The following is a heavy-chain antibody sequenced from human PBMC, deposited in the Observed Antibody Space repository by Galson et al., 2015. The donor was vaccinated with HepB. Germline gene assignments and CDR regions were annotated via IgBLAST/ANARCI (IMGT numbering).Heavy chain of an antibody. CDR2: INPNSGDT. J-gene: IGHJ3*01. Sequence: SVKVSCKASGYTFTGYYIHWVRQAPGQGLEWMGWINPNSGDTNYAQKFQGRVTMTRDTSINTAYMELIRLGSDDTAIYYCARDQYHTFDLWGPGTMVIVSS. CDR3: ARDQYHTFDL. V-gene: IGHV1-2*02. D-gene: IGHD4-11*01. CDR1: GYTFTGYY.